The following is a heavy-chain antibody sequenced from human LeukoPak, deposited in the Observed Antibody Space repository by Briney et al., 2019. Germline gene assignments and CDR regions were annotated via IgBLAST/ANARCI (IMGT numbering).Heavy chain of an antibody. J-gene: IGHJ4*02. D-gene: IGHD5-18*01. CDR1: GGSISSGGYY. CDR2: IYDSQTT. Sequence: SETLSLTCTVSGGSISSGGYYWSWIRQPPGKGLEWIAYIYDSQTTNYNPSLKSRVTVSIDTSKNQFSLKLSSVTAADTALYYCARCDSVTALDYWGQGTLVTVSS. CDR3: ARCDSVTALDY. V-gene: IGHV4-61*08.